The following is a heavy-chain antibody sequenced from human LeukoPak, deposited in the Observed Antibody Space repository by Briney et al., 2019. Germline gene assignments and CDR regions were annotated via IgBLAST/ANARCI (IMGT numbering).Heavy chain of an antibody. Sequence: PGGSLRLSCAASGFTFSSYWMSWVRQAPGKGLEWVANMKQDGSEKYYVDSVKGRFTISRDNAKNSLYLQMNSLRAEDTAVYYCARVEFEVPAAMYQAVYYFDYWGQGTLVTVSS. CDR1: GFTFSSYW. CDR3: ARVEFEVPAAMYQAVYYFDY. CDR2: MKQDGSEK. J-gene: IGHJ4*02. D-gene: IGHD2-2*01. V-gene: IGHV3-7*03.